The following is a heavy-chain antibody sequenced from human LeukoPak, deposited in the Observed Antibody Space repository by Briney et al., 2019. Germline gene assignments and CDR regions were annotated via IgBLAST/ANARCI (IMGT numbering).Heavy chain of an antibody. D-gene: IGHD3-10*01. CDR3: ARAGWFGELLWTNYYMDV. CDR2: IRADAVTT. Sequence: PGGSLRLSCATSGFIFSHHGMNWVRQAPGKGLEWVSGIRADAVTTYYADSVKGRFIISRDNSKNTLYLQMNSLRAEDTAVYYCARAGWFGELLWTNYYMDVWGKGTTVTVSS. CDR1: GFIFSHHG. V-gene: IGHV3-23*01. J-gene: IGHJ6*03.